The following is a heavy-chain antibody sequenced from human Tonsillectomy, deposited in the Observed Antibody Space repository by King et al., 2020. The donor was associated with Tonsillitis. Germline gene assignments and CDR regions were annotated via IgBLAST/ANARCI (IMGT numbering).Heavy chain of an antibody. D-gene: IGHD6-6*01. V-gene: IGHV4-59*01. CDR2: IYYSGST. J-gene: IGHJ4*02. Sequence: QLQESGPGLVKPSETLSLTCTVSGGSISSYYWSWIRQPPGKGLEWIGYIYYSGSTNYNPSLKSRVTISVDTSKNQFSLKLSSVTAADTAVYYCASQTIAARPGGFDYWGQGTLVTVSS. CDR3: ASQTIAARPGGFDY. CDR1: GGSISSYY.